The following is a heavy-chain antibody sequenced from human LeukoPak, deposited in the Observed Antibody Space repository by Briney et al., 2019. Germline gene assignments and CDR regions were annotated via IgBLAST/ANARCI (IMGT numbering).Heavy chain of an antibody. Sequence: PSETLSLTCTVSGGSISSYYWSWIRQPPGKGLEWIGYIYYSGSTNYNPSLKSRVTISVDTSKNQFSLKLSSVTAADTAVYYCARRGYYYDSSGYYPYYFDYWGQGTLVTVSS. D-gene: IGHD3-22*01. V-gene: IGHV4-59*08. J-gene: IGHJ4*02. CDR1: GGSISSYY. CDR3: ARRGYYYDSSGYYPYYFDY. CDR2: IYYSGST.